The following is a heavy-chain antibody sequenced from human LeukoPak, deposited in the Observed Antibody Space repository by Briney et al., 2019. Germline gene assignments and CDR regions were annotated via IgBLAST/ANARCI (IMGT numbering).Heavy chain of an antibody. CDR3: ARLDSSSWSGGFNWFDP. D-gene: IGHD6-13*01. J-gene: IGHJ5*02. Sequence: GASVTVSCKASGGTFTSYAISWVRQAPGQGLEWMGWISAYNGNTNYAQKLQGRVTMTTDTSTSTAYMELRSLRSDDTAVYYCARLDSSSWSGGFNWFDPWGQGTLATVSS. CDR2: ISAYNGNT. V-gene: IGHV1-18*01. CDR1: GGTFTSYA.